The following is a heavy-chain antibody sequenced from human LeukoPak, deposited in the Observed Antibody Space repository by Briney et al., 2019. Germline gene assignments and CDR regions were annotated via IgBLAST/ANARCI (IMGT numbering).Heavy chain of an antibody. CDR2: IWYDGGKK. CDR1: GFTFSDYG. V-gene: IGHV3-33*01. Sequence: PGRSLRLSCAASGFTFSDYGMYWVRQAPGKGLEWVALIWYDGGKKYYTDSVRGRFTISRDNSKNTLYLQMDSLRAEDTAVYYCVRYCNGGSCYRAAFDVWGLGTMVTVSS. CDR3: VRYCNGGSCYRAAFDV. J-gene: IGHJ3*01. D-gene: IGHD2-15*01.